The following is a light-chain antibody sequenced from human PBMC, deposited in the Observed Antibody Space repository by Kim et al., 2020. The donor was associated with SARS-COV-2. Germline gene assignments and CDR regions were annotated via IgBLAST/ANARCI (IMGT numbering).Light chain of an antibody. J-gene: IGKJ4*01. Sequence: SPGERATPSWRASQSVRSILAWYQQRPGQAPRLLIYDATIRATGVPARLTGSGSGIEFTLTISSLQSEDFAVYFSQQYYTWSALTFGGGTKVDIK. V-gene: IGKV3D-15*01. CDR2: DAT. CDR1: QSVRSI. CDR3: QQYYTWSALT.